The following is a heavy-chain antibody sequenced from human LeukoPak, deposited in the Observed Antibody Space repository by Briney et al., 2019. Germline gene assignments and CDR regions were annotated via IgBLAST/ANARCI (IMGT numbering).Heavy chain of an antibody. CDR1: GFTFSSYW. CDR2: IKLDGSEK. V-gene: IGHV3-7*01. CDR3: ARAQRTWTYYYDSGSYYYYYMDV. Sequence: PGGSLRLSCAASGFTFSSYWMSWVRQAPGKGLEWVANIKLDGSEKHYVDSVKGRFTISRDNAKNSLYLQMNSLRAEDTALYYCARAQRTWTYYYDSGSYYYYYMDVWGKGTTVTVSS. J-gene: IGHJ6*03. D-gene: IGHD3-10*01.